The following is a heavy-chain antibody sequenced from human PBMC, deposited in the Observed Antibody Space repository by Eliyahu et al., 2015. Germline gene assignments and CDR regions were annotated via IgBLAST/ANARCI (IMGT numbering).Heavy chain of an antibody. Sequence: QVQLQESGPGLVKPSETLSLTCSVSGXSISSSYWXWIRQXPGKGLEWIGYIYYYSGSTSYNPSLKSRVTISGDTSKNQLSLKLNSVTAADTAVYYCARLATTYWYFDLWGRGTLVTVSS. CDR3: ARLATTYWYFDL. J-gene: IGHJ2*01. CDR2: IYYYSGST. D-gene: IGHD2/OR15-2a*01. V-gene: IGHV4-59*08. CDR1: GXSISSSY.